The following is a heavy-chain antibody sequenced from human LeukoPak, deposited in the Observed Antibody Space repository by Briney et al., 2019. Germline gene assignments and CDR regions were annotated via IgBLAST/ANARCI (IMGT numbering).Heavy chain of an antibody. CDR1: GYTFTDYY. Sequence: ASVKVSCKVSGYTFTDYYMHWVQQAPGKGLEWMGLVDPEDGETIYAEKFQGRGTITADTSTDTAYMELSSLRSEDTAVYYCATIYGGKAPNWFDPWGQGTLVTVSS. V-gene: IGHV1-69-2*01. D-gene: IGHD4-23*01. J-gene: IGHJ5*02. CDR3: ATIYGGKAPNWFDP. CDR2: VDPEDGET.